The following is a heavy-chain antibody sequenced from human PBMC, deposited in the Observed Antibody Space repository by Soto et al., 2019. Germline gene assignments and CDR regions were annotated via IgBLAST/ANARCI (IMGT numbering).Heavy chain of an antibody. CDR1: GYTFTGYY. V-gene: IGHV1-2*04. J-gene: IGHJ4*02. CDR3: ARSLFLYSSSSLTDY. CDR2: INPNSGGT. Sequence: ASVKVSCKASGYTFTGYYMHWVRQAPGQGLEWMGWINPNSGGTNYAQKFQGWVTMTRDKSISTAYMELSRLRSDDTAVYYCARSLFLYSSSSLTDYWGQGTLVTVSS. D-gene: IGHD6-6*01.